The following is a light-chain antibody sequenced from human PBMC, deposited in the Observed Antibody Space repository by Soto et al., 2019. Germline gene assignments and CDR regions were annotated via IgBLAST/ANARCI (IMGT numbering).Light chain of an antibody. CDR1: QCFXSR. V-gene: IGKV1-5*01. CDR2: HAS. Sequence: IQVTKSPSTLSASVGDRVTIACRASQCFXSRLVWYEMKPGKAPKVLXAHASSLERGGPSRLSGSGSGTEFTLTISSLQPDYFANYYCQQYKSDSRTFGQGTKVDIK. CDR3: QQYKSDSRT. J-gene: IGKJ1*01.